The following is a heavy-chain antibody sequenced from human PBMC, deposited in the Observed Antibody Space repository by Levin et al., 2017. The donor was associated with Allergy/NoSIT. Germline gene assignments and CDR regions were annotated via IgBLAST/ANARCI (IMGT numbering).Heavy chain of an antibody. Sequence: SQTLSLTCAVSGGSISSGDYSWSWIRQPPGKGLEWIGYIYHSGSTYYNPSLKSRVTISLDKSKNQFSLKLSSVTAADTAVYYCARSDSRFDYWGQGTLVTVSS. D-gene: IGHD2-21*02. CDR3: ARSDSRFDY. J-gene: IGHJ4*02. CDR2: IYHSGST. CDR1: GGSISSGDYS. V-gene: IGHV4-30-2*01.